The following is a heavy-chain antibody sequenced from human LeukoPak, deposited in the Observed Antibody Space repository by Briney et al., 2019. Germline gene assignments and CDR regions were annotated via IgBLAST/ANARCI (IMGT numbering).Heavy chain of an antibody. CDR2: IYYSGST. Sequence: SETLSLTCTVSGGSISSYYWSWIRQPPGKGLEWIGYIYYSGSTNYNPSLKSRVTISVDTSKNQFSLKLSSVTAADTAVYYCARGFHGNWFDPWGQGTLVTVSS. D-gene: IGHD2-21*01. CDR1: GGSISSYY. CDR3: ARGFHGNWFDP. J-gene: IGHJ5*02. V-gene: IGHV4-59*01.